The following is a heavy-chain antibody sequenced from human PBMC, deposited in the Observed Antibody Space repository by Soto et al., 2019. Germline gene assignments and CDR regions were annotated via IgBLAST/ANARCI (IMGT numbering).Heavy chain of an antibody. Sequence: EVELLESGGGLVQPEGSLRLSCAASGVTFSTYAMGWVRQAPGKGLEWVSVVSSGGGTHYADSVKGRFTVSRDNSKNTLSLQMYSLRADDTAVYYCANRRGAGGHYDYWGQGALVTVSS. CDR3: ANRRGAGGHYDY. CDR1: GVTFSTYA. CDR2: VSSGGGT. J-gene: IGHJ4*02. V-gene: IGHV3-23*01. D-gene: IGHD2-15*01.